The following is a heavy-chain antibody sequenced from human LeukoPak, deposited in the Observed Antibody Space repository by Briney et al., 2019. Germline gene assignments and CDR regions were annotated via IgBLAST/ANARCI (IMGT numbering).Heavy chain of an antibody. Sequence: GGSLRLSCAASGFTFSSYAMSWVRQAPGKGLEWVSAISGSGGSTYYADSVKGRFTISRDNSKNTLYLQMNSLRAEDTAVYYCAKVSDYDILTGYYKGHYFDYWGQETLVTVSS. D-gene: IGHD3-9*01. CDR1: GFTFSSYA. V-gene: IGHV3-23*01. J-gene: IGHJ4*02. CDR3: AKVSDYDILTGYYKGHYFDY. CDR2: ISGSGGST.